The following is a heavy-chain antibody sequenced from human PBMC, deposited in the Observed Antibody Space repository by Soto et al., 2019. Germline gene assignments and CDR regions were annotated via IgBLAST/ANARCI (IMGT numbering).Heavy chain of an antibody. CDR1: GYTFSVYH. CDR2: VQPNSGGT. J-gene: IGHJ6*02. CDR3: AKELQRGMDV. V-gene: IGHV1-2*02. D-gene: IGHD4-4*01. Sequence: QVHLVQPGAEVKQPGASVKVSCKASGYTFSVYHMHWVRQAPGQGLEWMGWVQPNSGGTNYAQSFEGRVTMTRDTSINTAYMELSRLTSDDTAVYYCAKELQRGMDVWGQGTTVTVSS.